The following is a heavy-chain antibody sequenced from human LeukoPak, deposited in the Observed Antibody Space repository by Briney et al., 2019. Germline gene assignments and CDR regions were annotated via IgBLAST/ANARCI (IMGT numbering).Heavy chain of an antibody. CDR3: ARARDGNALYAFDI. J-gene: IGHJ3*02. Sequence: PWETLCLTCTVSGGSVSRGSYYWGCIRRPPGGGLVCIAYLSHGGSSDSNPSIRRRAPTLEDMSKNQFSLKLTSVTDTTRAGYYCARARDGNALYAFDIWGDGTMVTVSS. CDR1: GGSVSRGSYY. D-gene: IGHD5-24*01. V-gene: IGHV4-61*01. CDR2: LSHGGSS.